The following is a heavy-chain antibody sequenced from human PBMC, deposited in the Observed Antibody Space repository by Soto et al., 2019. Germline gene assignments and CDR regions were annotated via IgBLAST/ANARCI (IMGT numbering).Heavy chain of an antibody. J-gene: IGHJ5*02. CDR2: IIPVFSAT. D-gene: IGHD3-3*01. CDR3: ASCTVFGVIALTSKTWFDP. V-gene: IGHV1-69*01. CDR1: GGTFNNYA. Sequence: QVHLIQSGAEVKKPGSSVKVSCKASGGTFNNYAVSWVRQAPGQGLEWMGGIIPVFSATHYAQNFQGRVTISANESTKTVYLDLSSLRSDDTAVYFCASCTVFGVIALTSKTWFDPWGQGTLVIVSS.